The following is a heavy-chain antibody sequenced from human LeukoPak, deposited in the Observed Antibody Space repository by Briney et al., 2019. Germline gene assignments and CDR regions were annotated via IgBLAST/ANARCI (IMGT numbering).Heavy chain of an antibody. V-gene: IGHV4-34*01. CDR3: ARGCSSTSCYYY. D-gene: IGHD2-2*01. CDR2: INHSGST. Sequence: PSETLSLTCAVYGGSFSGYYWSWIRQPPGKGLEWIGEINHSGSTNYNPSLKSRATISVDTSKNQFSLKLSSVTAADTAVYYCARGCSSTSCYYYWGQGTLVTVSS. J-gene: IGHJ4*02. CDR1: GGSFSGYY.